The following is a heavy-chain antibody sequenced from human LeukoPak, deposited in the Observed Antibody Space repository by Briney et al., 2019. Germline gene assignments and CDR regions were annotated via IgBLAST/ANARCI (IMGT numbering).Heavy chain of an antibody. Sequence: GGSLRLSCAASGFTFSSYAMSWVRQAPGKGLEWVSAISGSGVNTYYADSVKGRFTISRDTSKNTLYLQMNSLRAEDTAVYYCAKAKGHYYDSSGYYYSLDYWGQGTLVTVSS. CDR2: ISGSGVNT. D-gene: IGHD3-22*01. CDR1: GFTFSSYA. V-gene: IGHV3-23*01. J-gene: IGHJ4*02. CDR3: AKAKGHYYDSSGYYYSLDY.